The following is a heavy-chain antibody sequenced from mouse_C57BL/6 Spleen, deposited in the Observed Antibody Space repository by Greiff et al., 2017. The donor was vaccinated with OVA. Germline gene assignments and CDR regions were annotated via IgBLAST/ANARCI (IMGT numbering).Heavy chain of an antibody. Sequence: EVKLEESGGGLVQPGGSMKLSCVASGFTFSNYWMNWVRQSPEKGLEWVAQIRLKSDNYATHYAESVKGRFTISRDDSKSSVYLQMNNLRAEDTGMYYCTDNWDGAMDYWGQGTSVTVSS. CDR2: IRLKSDNYAT. D-gene: IGHD4-1*01. CDR1: GFTFSNYW. V-gene: IGHV6-3*01. CDR3: TDNWDGAMDY. J-gene: IGHJ4*01.